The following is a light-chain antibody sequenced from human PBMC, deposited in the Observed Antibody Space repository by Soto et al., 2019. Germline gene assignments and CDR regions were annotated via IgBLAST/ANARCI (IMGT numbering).Light chain of an antibody. CDR1: QSVSSSS. J-gene: IGKJ1*01. Sequence: ENVLSQSPGTLSLSPGERATLSCRASQSVSSSSLAWYQQKPGQAPRLLIYGASSRATGIPDRFSGSGSGTDFTLTISRLEPEDFAVYYCQQYGSSTGTFGQGKNV. CDR2: GAS. CDR3: QQYGSSTGT. V-gene: IGKV3-20*01.